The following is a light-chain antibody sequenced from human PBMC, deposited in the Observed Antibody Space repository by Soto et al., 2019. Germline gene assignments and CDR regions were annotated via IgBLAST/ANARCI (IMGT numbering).Light chain of an antibody. J-gene: IGLJ1*01. Sequence: QSALTQPASVSGSPGQSITISCTGTSSDVGGYSYVSWYQQHPGKAPKLMIIDVTNRPSGVSNRFSGSKSGNTASRTISGLQAEDEADDYCSSYTSTSTYVFGTGTKGTVL. CDR2: DVT. CDR3: SSYTSTSTYV. CDR1: SSDVGGYSY. V-gene: IGLV2-14*03.